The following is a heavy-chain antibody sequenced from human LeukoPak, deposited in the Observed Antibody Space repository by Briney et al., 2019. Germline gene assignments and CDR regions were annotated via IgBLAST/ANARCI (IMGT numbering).Heavy chain of an antibody. CDR3: ARHLPGIAAGAFDY. J-gene: IGHJ4*02. D-gene: IGHD6-13*01. CDR1: GDRFTTYW. CDR2: ISPDDSDI. V-gene: IGHV5-51*01. Sequence: GESLKISCKGSGDRFTTYWIGWVRQMPGKGLEWMGFISPDDSDIRYSPSFQGQVTISTDKSINTAYLQWSSLKASDTAIYFCARHLPGIAAGAFDYWGQGTLVTVSS.